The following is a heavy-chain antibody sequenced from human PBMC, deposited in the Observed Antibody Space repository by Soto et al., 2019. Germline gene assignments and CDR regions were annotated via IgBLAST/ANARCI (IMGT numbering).Heavy chain of an antibody. CDR2: ISSSSSYI. Sequence: ESGGGLVKPGGSLRLSCAASGFTFSSYSMNWVRQAPGKGLEWVSSISSSSSYIYYADSVKGRFTISRDNAKNSLYLQMNSLRAEDTAVYYCARWGDYGDYDFDYWGQGTLVTVSS. CDR3: ARWGDYGDYDFDY. V-gene: IGHV3-21*01. D-gene: IGHD4-17*01. J-gene: IGHJ4*02. CDR1: GFTFSSYS.